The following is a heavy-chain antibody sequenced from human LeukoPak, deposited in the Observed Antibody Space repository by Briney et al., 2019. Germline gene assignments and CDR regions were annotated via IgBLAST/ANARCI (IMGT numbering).Heavy chain of an antibody. J-gene: IGHJ4*02. CDR2: ISSGGST. CDR3: ARASTIFGVVRFFDY. V-gene: IGHV3-66*02. CDR1: GFIVSANY. D-gene: IGHD3-3*01. Sequence: GGSLRLSCVASGFIVSANYMSWVRQAPGKGLEYVSLISSGGSTYYADSVKGRFTISRDNSKNTMYLQMNSLRAEDTAVYYCARASTIFGVVRFFDYWGQGTLVTVSS.